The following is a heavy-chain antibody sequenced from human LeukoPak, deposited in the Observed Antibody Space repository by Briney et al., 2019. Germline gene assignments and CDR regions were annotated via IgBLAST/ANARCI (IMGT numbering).Heavy chain of an antibody. J-gene: IGHJ4*02. V-gene: IGHV1-2*02. CDR2: FGPNTGAT. CDR3: ARGFTYSSSWYGDY. CDR1: GYSFTDYY. D-gene: IGHD6-13*01. Sequence: ASVRVSCKASGYSFTDYYIHWVRQAPGQGLEWMGWFGPNTGATTYAQKFQGRITMTRDTSFSTAYMELTRLRSDDTAVYFCARGFTYSSSWYGDYWGQGTLVTVSS.